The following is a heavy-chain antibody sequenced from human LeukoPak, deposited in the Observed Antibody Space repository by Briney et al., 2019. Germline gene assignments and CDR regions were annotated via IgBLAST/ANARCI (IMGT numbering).Heavy chain of an antibody. CDR3: ARGPRSVAVGGVIAPFDY. CDR2: IYHSGST. CDR1: GYSISSGYY. D-gene: IGHD3-16*02. J-gene: IGHJ4*02. Sequence: SETLSLTCTVSGYSISSGYYWGWIRQPPGKGLEWIGSIYHSGSTYYNPSLKSRVTISVDTSKNQFSLKLSSVTAADTAEYYCARGPRSVAVGGVIAPFDYWGQGTLVTVSS. V-gene: IGHV4-38-2*02.